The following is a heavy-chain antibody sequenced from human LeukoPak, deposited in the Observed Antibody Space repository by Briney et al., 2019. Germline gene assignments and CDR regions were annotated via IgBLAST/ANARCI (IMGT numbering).Heavy chain of an antibody. CDR1: GGSISSSSYY. CDR3: ATSATIFGVVNDAFDI. Sequence: SETLSLTCTVSGGSISSSSYYWGWIRQPPGKGLEWIGSIYYSGSTYYNPSLKSRVTISVDTSKDQFSLKLSSVTAADTAVYYCATSATIFGVVNDAFDIWGQGTMVTVSS. D-gene: IGHD3-3*01. V-gene: IGHV4-39*01. CDR2: IYYSGST. J-gene: IGHJ3*02.